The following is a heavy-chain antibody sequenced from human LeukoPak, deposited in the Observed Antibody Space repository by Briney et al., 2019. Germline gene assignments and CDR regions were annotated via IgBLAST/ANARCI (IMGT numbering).Heavy chain of an antibody. CDR2: IRQDGSEK. Sequence: GGSLRLSCAASGFSFSRYWMGWVRQAPGKGLEWVANIRQDGSEKYYVDSVKGRFTISRDNAKNSLFVEMNSLRVEDTAVYYCARAILLTGSEYYFDSWGQGTVVTVSS. CDR3: ARAILLTGSEYYFDS. V-gene: IGHV3-7*01. J-gene: IGHJ4*02. CDR1: GFSFSRYW. D-gene: IGHD3-9*01.